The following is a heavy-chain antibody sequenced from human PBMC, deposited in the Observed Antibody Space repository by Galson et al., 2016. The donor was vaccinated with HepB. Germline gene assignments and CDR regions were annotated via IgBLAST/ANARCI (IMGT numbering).Heavy chain of an antibody. CDR1: GDSVSSYSGA. Sequence: CAISGDSVSSYSGAWDWLRQSPSRGLEWLGRTYYRSRWYNDYADSVKGRITISRDTSKNTVYLQMNSLRGEDTGVYYCARDKGTSVWYKGYWGQGTLVTVSS. CDR2: TYYRSRWYN. J-gene: IGHJ4*02. D-gene: IGHD1-1*01. CDR3: ARDKGTSVWYKGY. V-gene: IGHV6-1*01.